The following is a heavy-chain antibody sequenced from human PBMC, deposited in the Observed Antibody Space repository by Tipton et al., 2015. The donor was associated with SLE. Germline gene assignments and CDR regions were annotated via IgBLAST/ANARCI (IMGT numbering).Heavy chain of an antibody. CDR3: SAWFNL. J-gene: IGHJ5*02. V-gene: IGHV3-74*01. CDR2: IDSGGITT. CDR1: GFTFSDYW. Sequence: GSLRLSCAASGFTFSDYWMHWVRQVPGKGLVWVSHIDSGGITTNYADSVKGRFSISRDNVKNTLYLQMNSLRVEDSGVYYCSAWFNLWGQGTLVTVSS.